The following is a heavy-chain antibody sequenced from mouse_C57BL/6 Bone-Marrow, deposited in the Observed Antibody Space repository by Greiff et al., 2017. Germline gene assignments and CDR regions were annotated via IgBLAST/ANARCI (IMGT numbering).Heavy chain of an antibody. CDR2: IYPGSGNT. V-gene: IGHV1-76*01. J-gene: IGHJ4*01. Sequence: VQVVESGAELVRPGASVKLSCKASGYTFTDYYINWVKQRPGQGLEWIARIYPGSGNTYYNEKFKGKATLTAEKSSSTAYMQLSSLTSEDSAVYFCARAMDYWGQGTSVTVSS. CDR3: ARAMDY. CDR1: GYTFTDYY.